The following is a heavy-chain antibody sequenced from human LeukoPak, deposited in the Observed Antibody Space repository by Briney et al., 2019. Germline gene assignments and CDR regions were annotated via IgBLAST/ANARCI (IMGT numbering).Heavy chain of an antibody. V-gene: IGHV1-2*06. CDR3: ARVIIAARPLPGY. D-gene: IGHD6-6*01. CDR2: INPNSGGT. Sequence: ASVKVSCKASGYAFTGYYMHWVRQAPGQGLEWMGRINPNSGGTNYAQKFQGRVTMTRDTSISTAYMELSRLRSDDTAVYYCARVIIAARPLPGYWGQGTLVTVSS. J-gene: IGHJ4*02. CDR1: GYAFTGYY.